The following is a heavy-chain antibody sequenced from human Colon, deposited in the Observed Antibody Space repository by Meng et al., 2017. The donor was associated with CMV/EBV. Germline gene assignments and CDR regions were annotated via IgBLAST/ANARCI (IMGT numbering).Heavy chain of an antibody. CDR1: TFSSSA. CDR3: ARDAGYSSSWYRPNFDY. D-gene: IGHD6-13*01. CDR2: IIPILGIA. V-gene: IGHV1-69*10. J-gene: IGHJ4*02. Sequence: TFSSSAISWVRQAPGQGLEWMGGIIPILGIANYAQKFQGRVTITADKSTSTAYMELSSLRSEDTAVYYCARDAGYSSSWYRPNFDYWGQGTLVTVSS.